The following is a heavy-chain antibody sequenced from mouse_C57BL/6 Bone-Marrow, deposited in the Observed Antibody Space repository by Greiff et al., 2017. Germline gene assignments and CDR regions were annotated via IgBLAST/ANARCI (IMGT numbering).Heavy chain of an antibody. CDR3: AREAITTVVATDWYFDV. D-gene: IGHD1-1*01. CDR1: GYTFTSYG. CDR2: IYPRSGNT. Sequence: VQLQQSGAELARPGASVKLSYKASGYTFTSYGISWVKQRTGQGLEWIGEIYPRSGNTYYNEKFKGKATLTADKSSSTAYMELRSLTSEDSAVYFCAREAITTVVATDWYFDVWGTGTTVTVSS. V-gene: IGHV1-81*01. J-gene: IGHJ1*03.